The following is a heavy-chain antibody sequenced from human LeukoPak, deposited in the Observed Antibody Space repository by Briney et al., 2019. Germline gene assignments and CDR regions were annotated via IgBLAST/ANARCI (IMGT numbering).Heavy chain of an antibody. Sequence: SETLSLTCTVSGGSVSSGSYYWSWIRQPPGTGLEWIGYIYYSGSTNYNPSLKSRVTISLDTSKNQFSLKLSSVTAADTAVYYCARGPLIPATAIDNWFDPWGQGTLVTVSS. CDR3: ARGPLIPATAIDNWFDP. CDR1: GGSVSSGSYY. V-gene: IGHV4-61*01. D-gene: IGHD2-2*02. J-gene: IGHJ5*02. CDR2: IYYSGST.